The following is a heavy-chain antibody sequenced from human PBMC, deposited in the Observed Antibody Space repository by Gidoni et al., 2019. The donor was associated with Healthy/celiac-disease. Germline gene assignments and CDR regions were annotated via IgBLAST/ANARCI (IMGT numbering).Heavy chain of an antibody. CDR1: GFTFSSYG. J-gene: IGHJ4*02. Sequence: QVQLVASGGGVVQPGRSLRLSCAASGFTFSSYGMHWVRQAPGKGLEWVAVIWYDGSNKYYADSVKGRFTISRDNSKNTLYLQMNSLRAEDTAVYYCARDHGSSSVDYWGQGTLGTVSS. V-gene: IGHV3-33*01. CDR3: ARDHGSSSVDY. D-gene: IGHD6-6*01. CDR2: IWYDGSNK.